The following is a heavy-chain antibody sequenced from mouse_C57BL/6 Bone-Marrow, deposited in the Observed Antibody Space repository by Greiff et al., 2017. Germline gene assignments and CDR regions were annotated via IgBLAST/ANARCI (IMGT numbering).Heavy chain of an antibody. D-gene: IGHD1-1*01. CDR3: TTSGYYYGTFDC. Sequence: VQLQQSGAELVRPGASVKLSCTASGFNIKDDYMHWVKQRPEQGLEWIGWIDPENGDTEYASKFQGKATITADTSSNTAYLQLSSLTSEDTAVYYRTTSGYYYGTFDCWGQGTTLTVSS. V-gene: IGHV14-4*01. CDR1: GFNIKDDY. CDR2: IDPENGDT. J-gene: IGHJ2*01.